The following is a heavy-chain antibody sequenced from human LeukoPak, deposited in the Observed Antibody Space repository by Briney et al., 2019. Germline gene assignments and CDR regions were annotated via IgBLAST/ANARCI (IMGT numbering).Heavy chain of an antibody. Sequence: SETLSLTCTVSGGSISSSSYYWGWIRQLPGKGLEWIGSIYYSGSTYYNPSLKSRVTISVDTSKNQFSLKLSSVTAADTAVYYCARRDSGSYYQNDAFDIWGQGTMVTVSS. J-gene: IGHJ3*02. D-gene: IGHD1-26*01. CDR1: GGSISSSSYY. CDR3: ARRDSGSYYQNDAFDI. CDR2: IYYSGST. V-gene: IGHV4-39*01.